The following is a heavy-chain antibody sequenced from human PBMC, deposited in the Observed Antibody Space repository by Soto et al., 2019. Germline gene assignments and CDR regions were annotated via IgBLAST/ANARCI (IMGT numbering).Heavy chain of an antibody. CDR3: ARDTYYDSSGYSWFDP. J-gene: IGHJ5*02. CDR1: GGSISSYY. CDR2: IYTSGST. Sequence: PSETLSLTCTVSGGSISSYYWSWIRQPAGKGLEWIGRIYTSGSTNYNPSLKSRVTMSVDTSKNQFPLKLSSVTAADTAVYYCARDTYYDSSGYSWFDPWGQGTLVIVSS. D-gene: IGHD3-22*01. V-gene: IGHV4-4*07.